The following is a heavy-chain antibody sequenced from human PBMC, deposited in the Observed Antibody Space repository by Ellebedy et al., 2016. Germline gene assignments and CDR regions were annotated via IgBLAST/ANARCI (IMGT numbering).Heavy chain of an antibody. CDR2: IHHSGRT. CDR1: SGSFISDNW. V-gene: IGHV4-4*02. J-gene: IGHJ4*02. Sequence: SETLSLTXTVSSGSFISDNWWHWVRQAPGKGLEWIGNIHHSGRTNYNPSLQSRVTLSVGKSRTHFSLSLTSVTVADAALYYCARDGGGTWQPLDFWGQGALVTVSS. D-gene: IGHD1-14*01. CDR3: ARDGGGTWQPLDF.